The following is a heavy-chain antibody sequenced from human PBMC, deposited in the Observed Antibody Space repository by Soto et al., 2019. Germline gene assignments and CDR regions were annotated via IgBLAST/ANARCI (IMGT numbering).Heavy chain of an antibody. CDR3: ARAAGYSSSGASLDY. CDR1: GFTFSSYA. D-gene: IGHD6-13*01. V-gene: IGHV3-30-3*01. J-gene: IGHJ4*02. CDR2: ISYDGSNK. Sequence: QVQLVESGGGVVQPGRSLRLSCAASGFTFSSYAMHWVRQAPGKGLEWVAVISYDGSNKYYADSVKGRFTISRDNSKNALYLQMNSLRAEDTAVYYCARAAGYSSSGASLDYWGQGTLVTVSS.